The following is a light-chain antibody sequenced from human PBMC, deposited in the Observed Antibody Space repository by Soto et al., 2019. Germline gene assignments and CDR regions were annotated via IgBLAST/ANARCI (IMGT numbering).Light chain of an antibody. J-gene: IGKJ4*01. V-gene: IGKV1-39*01. CDR1: QSISSA. CDR3: QQSYSTPRT. CDR2: AAS. Sequence: DIKMTQSPSTLSASIGDRVTITCRASQSISSALNWYQHKPGKAPNLLIRAASSLQSGVPSRFSGSGSGTDFTLTISSLQPEDVATYYCQQSYSTPRTFGGGTKVAIK.